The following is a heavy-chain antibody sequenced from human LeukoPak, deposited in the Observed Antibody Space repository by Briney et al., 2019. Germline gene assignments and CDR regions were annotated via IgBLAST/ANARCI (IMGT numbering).Heavy chain of an antibody. D-gene: IGHD2-15*01. Sequence: PGGSLQLSCAASGFDFIGFYVHWVRQASGRGLEWVVLIRNKPNSYTTVYAASVKGRFTISRDDSKNTAYLQMNSLKAEDTAVYYCTRQECSGGSCSYVDFWGQGTLVTVSS. CDR2: IRNKPNSYTT. CDR1: GFDFIGFY. J-gene: IGHJ4*02. V-gene: IGHV3-73*01. CDR3: TRQECSGGSCSYVDF.